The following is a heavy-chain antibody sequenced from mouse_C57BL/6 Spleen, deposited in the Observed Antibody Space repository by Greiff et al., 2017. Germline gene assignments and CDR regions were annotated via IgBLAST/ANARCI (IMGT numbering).Heavy chain of an antibody. CDR2: IYPGDGDT. Sequence: VQLQQSGPELVKPGASVKISCKASGYAFSSSWMNWVKQRPGKGLEWIGRIYPGDGDTNYNGKFKGKATLTADKSSSTAYMQLSSLTSEDSAVYCGAPHYYGSFDWYFDVWGTGTTVTVSS. CDR1: GYAFSSSW. D-gene: IGHD1-1*01. J-gene: IGHJ1*03. CDR3: APHYYGSFDWYFDV. V-gene: IGHV1-82*01.